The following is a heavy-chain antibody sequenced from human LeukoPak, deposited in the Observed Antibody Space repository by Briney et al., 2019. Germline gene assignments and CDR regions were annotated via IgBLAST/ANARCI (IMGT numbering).Heavy chain of an antibody. Sequence: GGALRLSCAASGFTFSSYGMHWVRQAPGKGLEWVAFIRYDGSNKYYADSVKGRFTISRDNSKNTLYLQMNSLRAEDTAVYYCAKDTTPPKAGFDPWGQGTLVTVSS. V-gene: IGHV3-30*02. CDR1: GFTFSSYG. CDR3: AKDTTPPKAGFDP. J-gene: IGHJ5*02. D-gene: IGHD1-14*01. CDR2: IRYDGSNK.